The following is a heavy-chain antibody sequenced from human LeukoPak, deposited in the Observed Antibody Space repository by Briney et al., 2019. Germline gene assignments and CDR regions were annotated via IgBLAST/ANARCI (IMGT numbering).Heavy chain of an antibody. CDR1: GFTFSSYE. CDR2: ISSTGNNK. Sequence: GGSLRLSCAASGFTFSSYEMNWVRQAPGKGLEWVSYISSTGNNKYYADSVKGRFTISRDNAKNSLYLQMNSLRAEDTAVYYCARAPHHDYWGQGTLVTVSS. J-gene: IGHJ4*02. CDR3: ARAPHHDY. V-gene: IGHV3-48*03.